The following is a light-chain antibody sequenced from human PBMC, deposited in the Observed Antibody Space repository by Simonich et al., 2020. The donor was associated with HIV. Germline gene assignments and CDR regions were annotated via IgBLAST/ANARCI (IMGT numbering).Light chain of an antibody. J-gene: IGLJ3*02. CDR3: QSYDSSLEGV. V-gene: IGLV1-40*01. Sequence: QSLRTQPPSLAGPQGQRVPMSCTGTSSNIGAGYDVHWDQQFPGPAPKLLISGNRNRPSGVPDRFSGSKSGPSASLAITGLQAEDEADYYCQSYDSSLEGVFGGGTKLTVL. CDR2: GNR. CDR1: SSNIGAGYD.